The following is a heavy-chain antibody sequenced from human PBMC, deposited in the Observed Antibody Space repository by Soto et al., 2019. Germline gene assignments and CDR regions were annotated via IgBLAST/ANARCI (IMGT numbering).Heavy chain of an antibody. Sequence: EVQLLESGGGLVQPGGSLRLSCAASGVTFSSYAMNWVRQAPGKGLEWVSSISAGSLFIYQPDSMKGRFTISRDDARNSVYLQMNSLTAEDTAVYYCARSPGVGVRGAYWGQGTLVTVSS. V-gene: IGHV3-21*01. CDR1: GVTFSSYA. D-gene: IGHD3-16*01. CDR2: ISAGSLFI. CDR3: ARSPGVGVRGAY. J-gene: IGHJ4*02.